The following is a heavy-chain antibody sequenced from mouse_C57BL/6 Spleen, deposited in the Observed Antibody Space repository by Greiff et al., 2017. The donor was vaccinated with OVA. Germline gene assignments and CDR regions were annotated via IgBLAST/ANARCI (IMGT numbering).Heavy chain of an antibody. Sequence: VQLQQPGAELVKPGASVKMSCKASGYTFTSYWITWVKQRPGQGLEWMGDIYPGSGSTNYNEKFKSKATLTVDTSASAAYMQLSSLTSEDSAVYYSAREGELGRYYAMDYWGQGTSVTVSS. D-gene: IGHD4-1*01. CDR2: IYPGSGST. V-gene: IGHV1-55*01. J-gene: IGHJ4*01. CDR3: AREGELGRYYAMDY. CDR1: GYTFTSYW.